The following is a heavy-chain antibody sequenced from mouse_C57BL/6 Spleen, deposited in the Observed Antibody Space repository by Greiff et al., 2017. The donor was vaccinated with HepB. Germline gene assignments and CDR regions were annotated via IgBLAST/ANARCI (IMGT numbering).Heavy chain of an antibody. Sequence: SGPELVKPGASVKISCKASGYAFISSWMNWVKQRPGKGLEWIGRIYPGDGDTNYNGKFKGKATLTADKSSSTAYMQLSSLTSEDSAVYFCARKEGNYGSSRHFDVWGTGTTVTVSS. V-gene: IGHV1-82*01. CDR1: GYAFISSW. CDR2: IYPGDGDT. D-gene: IGHD1-1*01. CDR3: ARKEGNYGSSRHFDV. J-gene: IGHJ1*03.